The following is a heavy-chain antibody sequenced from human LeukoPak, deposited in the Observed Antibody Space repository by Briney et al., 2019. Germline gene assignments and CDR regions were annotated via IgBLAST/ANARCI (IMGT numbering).Heavy chain of an antibody. D-gene: IGHD3-3*01. V-gene: IGHV1-69*13. CDR3: ARGVGLRFLEWLPYYMDV. CDR2: IIPIFGTA. Sequence: SVKVSCKASGGTFSSYAISWVRQAPGQGLEWMGGIIPIFGTADYAQKFQGRVTITADESTSTAYMELSSLRSEDTAVYYCARGVGLRFLEWLPYYMDVWGKGTTVTVSS. CDR1: GGTFSSYA. J-gene: IGHJ6*03.